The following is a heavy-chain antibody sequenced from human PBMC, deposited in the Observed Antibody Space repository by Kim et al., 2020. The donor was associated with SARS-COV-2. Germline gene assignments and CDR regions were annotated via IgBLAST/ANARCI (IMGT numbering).Heavy chain of an antibody. Sequence: ADSVKGRFTISTDNSKNTLYLQMNSLRAEDTAVYYCARAQYSYYYYGMAVWGQGTTVTVSS. J-gene: IGHJ6*02. D-gene: IGHD2-15*01. V-gene: IGHV3-33*01. CDR3: ARAQYSYYYYGMAV.